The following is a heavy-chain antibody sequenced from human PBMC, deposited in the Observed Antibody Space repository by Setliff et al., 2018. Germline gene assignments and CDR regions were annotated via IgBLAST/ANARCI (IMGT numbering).Heavy chain of an antibody. D-gene: IGHD3-3*01. CDR2: IDWDDDK. V-gene: IGHV2-70*12. CDR3: AHGGDFWSGYWGGGPRKVGHYFDY. Sequence: SGPTLVNPTQTLTLTCTFSGFSLSTSGMCVSWIRQPPGKALEWLARIDWDDDKYYSPSLKSRLTITKDTSKNQVVLTMTNMDPVDTATYYCAHGGDFWSGYWGGGPRKVGHYFDYRGQGTLVTVSS. J-gene: IGHJ4*02. CDR1: GFSLSTSGMC.